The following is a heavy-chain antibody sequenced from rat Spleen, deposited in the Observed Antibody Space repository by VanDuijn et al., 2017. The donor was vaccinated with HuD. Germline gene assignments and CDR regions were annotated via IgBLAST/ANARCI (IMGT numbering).Heavy chain of an antibody. CDR1: GFTLSDHY. CDR3: AREGIVGFFDY. CDR2: ISYDGGTT. D-gene: IGHD1-11*01. J-gene: IGHJ2*01. V-gene: IGHV5-20*01. Sequence: EVQLVESDGGLVQPGRSLKLSCAASGFTLSDHYMAWVRQAPTMGLEWVASISYDGGTTYYRDSVKGRFTISRDNAKSSLYLQMNSLRSEDTATYYCAREGIVGFFDYWGQGVMVTVSS.